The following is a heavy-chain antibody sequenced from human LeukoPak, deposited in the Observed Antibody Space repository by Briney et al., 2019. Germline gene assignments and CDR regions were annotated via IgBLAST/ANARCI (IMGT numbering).Heavy chain of an antibody. CDR3: ARAGNAVAGTVFDY. CDR1: GGSISSGSYY. V-gene: IGHV4-61*02. CDR2: IYTSGST. Sequence: SQTLSLTCAVSGGSISSGSYYWSWIRQPAGKGLEWIGRIYTSGSTIYNPSLKSRVTISVDTSKNQFSLKLSSVTAADTAVYYCARAGNAVAGTVFDYWGQGTLVTVSS. D-gene: IGHD6-19*01. J-gene: IGHJ4*02.